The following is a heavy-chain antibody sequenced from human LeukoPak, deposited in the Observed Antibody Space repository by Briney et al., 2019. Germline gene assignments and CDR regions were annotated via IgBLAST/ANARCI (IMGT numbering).Heavy chain of an antibody. CDR3: ARSGLRYYYWLFKGHNWFDP. CDR1: CGSFSDYF. J-gene: IGHJ5*02. V-gene: IGHV4-34*01. CDR2: INHSGRK. D-gene: IGHD3-9*01. Sequence: SEILSLTCAVYCGSFSDYFRCWIRQPPRKGLEWTGEINHSGRKNYNPSLKGRVTISVDTSKNQLSLKLNSVTAADTAVYYCARSGLRYYYWLFKGHNWFDPWGQGTLVTVSS.